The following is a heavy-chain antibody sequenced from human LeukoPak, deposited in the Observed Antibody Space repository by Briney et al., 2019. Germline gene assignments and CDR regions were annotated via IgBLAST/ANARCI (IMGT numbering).Heavy chain of an antibody. CDR3: ARVFGYCSGGSCYRRVSYFDY. D-gene: IGHD2-15*01. CDR2: IYYSGST. J-gene: IGHJ4*02. Sequence: SETLSLTCTVSGGSISSSSYYWGWIRQPPGKGLEWIGSIYYSGSTYYNPSLKSRVTISVDTSKNQFSLKLCSVTAADTAVYYCARVFGYCSGGSCYRRVSYFDYWGQGTLVTVSS. CDR1: GGSISSSSYY. V-gene: IGHV4-39*01.